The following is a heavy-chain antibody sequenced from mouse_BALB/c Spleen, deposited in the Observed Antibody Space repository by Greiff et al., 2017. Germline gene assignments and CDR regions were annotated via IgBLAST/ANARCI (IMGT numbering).Heavy chain of an antibody. V-gene: IGHV1-4*02. CDR2: INPSSGYT. J-gene: IGHJ2*01. CDR1: GYTFTSYT. D-gene: IGHD1-1*02. CDR3: ARSGGRYVGDYFDD. Sequence: VHLVESAAELARPGASVKMSCKASGYTFTSYTMHWVKQRPGQGLEWIGYINPSSGYTEYNQKFKDKTTLTADKSSSTAYMQLSSLTSEDSAVYYGARSGGRYVGDYFDDWGQGTTLTVSS.